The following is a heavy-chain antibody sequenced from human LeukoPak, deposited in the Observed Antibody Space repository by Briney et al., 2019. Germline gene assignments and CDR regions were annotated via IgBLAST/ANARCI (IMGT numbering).Heavy chain of an antibody. Sequence: SETLSLTCTVSGGSISSGDYYWSWIRQPPGKGLEWIGYIYYSGSTYYNPSLKSRVTISVDTSKNQFSPKLSSVTAADTAVYYCAREILGYCSSTSCYTESNWFDPWGQGTLVTVSS. J-gene: IGHJ5*02. V-gene: IGHV4-30-4*01. CDR2: IYYSGST. CDR3: AREILGYCSSTSCYTESNWFDP. D-gene: IGHD2-2*02. CDR1: GGSISSGDYY.